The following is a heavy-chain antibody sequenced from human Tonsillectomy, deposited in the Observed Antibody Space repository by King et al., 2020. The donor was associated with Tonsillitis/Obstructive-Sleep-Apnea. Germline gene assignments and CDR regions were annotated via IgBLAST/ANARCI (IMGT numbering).Heavy chain of an antibody. J-gene: IGHJ6*03. CDR3: AHSSSSGPEYYYYYYMDV. CDR2: IIPIFGTA. V-gene: IGHV1-69*01. Sequence: VQLVESGAEVKKPGSSVKVSCKASGGTFSSYAISWVRQAPGQGLEWMGGIIPIFGTANYAQKFQGRVTITADESTSTAYMELSSLRSEDTAVYYCAHSSSSGPEYYYYYYMDVWGKGTTVTVSS. D-gene: IGHD6-6*01. CDR1: GGTFSSYA.